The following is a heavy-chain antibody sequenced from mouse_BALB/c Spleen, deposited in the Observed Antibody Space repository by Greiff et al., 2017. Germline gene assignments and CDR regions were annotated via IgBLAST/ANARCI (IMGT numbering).Heavy chain of an antibody. CDR1: GFNIKDTY. CDR2: IDPANGNT. Sequence: VQLKESGPELVKPGASVKLSCTASGFNIKDTYMHWVKQRPEQGLEWIGRIDPANGNTKYDPKFQGKATITADTSSNTAYLQLSSLTSEDTAVYYCASLLRYAYWGQGTLVTVSA. CDR3: ASLLRYAY. J-gene: IGHJ3*01. V-gene: IGHV14-3*02. D-gene: IGHD1-1*01.